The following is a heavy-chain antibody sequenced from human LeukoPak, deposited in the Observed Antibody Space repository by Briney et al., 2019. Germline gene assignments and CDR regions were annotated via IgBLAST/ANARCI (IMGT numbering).Heavy chain of an antibody. CDR2: MNPNSGNT. J-gene: IGHJ6*03. CDR1: GGTFSSYA. D-gene: IGHD3-10*01. V-gene: IGHV1-8*02. Sequence: ASVKVSCKASGGTFSSYAINWVRQATGQGLEWMGWMNPNSGNTGYAQKFQGRVTMTRNTSISTAYMELSSLRSEDTAVYYCARSVRGVIINGILYYYYYMDVWGKGTTVTVSS. CDR3: ARSVRGVIINGILYYYYYMDV.